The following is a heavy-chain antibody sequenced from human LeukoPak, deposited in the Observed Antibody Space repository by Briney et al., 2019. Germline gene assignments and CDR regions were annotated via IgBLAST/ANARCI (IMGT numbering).Heavy chain of an antibody. V-gene: IGHV3-11*01. D-gene: IGHD4-17*01. J-gene: IGHJ4*02. Sequence: GGSLRLSCAASGFTLTDYYMSWIRQAPGKGLEWSSYIHSRGSTTYYADSVKGRFTISRDNAENSLFLQMNSLSVEDTAVYYCARDSPIAYGVPGEASSDYWGQGTLVTVSS. CDR1: GFTLTDYY. CDR3: ARDSPIAYGVPGEASSDY. CDR2: IHSRGSTT.